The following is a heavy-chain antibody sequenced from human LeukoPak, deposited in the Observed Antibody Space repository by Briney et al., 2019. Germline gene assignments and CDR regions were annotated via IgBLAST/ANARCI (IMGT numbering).Heavy chain of an antibody. CDR3: AKDRDYSDYYIDY. Sequence: GGSLRLSCAASGFTFSSYAMSWVRQAPGKGLEWVSGISGSGGSTHYTDSVKGRFTISRDDSKNTLYLQMNSLRAEDTAVYYCAKDRDYSDYYIDYWGQGTPVAVSS. CDR2: ISGSGGST. V-gene: IGHV3-23*01. D-gene: IGHD4-11*01. CDR1: GFTFSSYA. J-gene: IGHJ4*02.